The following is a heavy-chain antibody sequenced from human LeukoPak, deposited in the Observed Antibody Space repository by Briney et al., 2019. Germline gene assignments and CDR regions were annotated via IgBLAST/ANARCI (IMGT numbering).Heavy chain of an antibody. D-gene: IGHD1-20*01. V-gene: IGHV5-51*01. CDR1: GYSFTSYW. Sequence: GESLKISCKGSGYSFTSYWIGWVRQMPGKGLECMGIIYPGDSDTRYSPSFQGQVTISADKSISTAYLQWSSLKASDTAMYYCARQGKITGTTDWFDPWGQGTLVTVSS. CDR3: ARQGKITGTTDWFDP. CDR2: IYPGDSDT. J-gene: IGHJ5*02.